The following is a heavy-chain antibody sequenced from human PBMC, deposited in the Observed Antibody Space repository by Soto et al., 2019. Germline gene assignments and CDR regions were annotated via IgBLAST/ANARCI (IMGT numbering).Heavy chain of an antibody. J-gene: IGHJ4*02. D-gene: IGHD1-26*01. CDR3: ASSREGGSGRYFDY. CDR2: ISAHNGNT. V-gene: IGHV1-18*01. CDR1: GYTFTSYG. Sequence: QVQLVQSGAEVRKPGASVKVSCKASGYTFTSYGLTWVRQAPGQGLEWMGWISAHNGNTNYAQKLQGRVTMPTDTSTSTAYMELRSLRSDDTDVYYCASSREGGSGRYFDYWGQGTLVTVSS.